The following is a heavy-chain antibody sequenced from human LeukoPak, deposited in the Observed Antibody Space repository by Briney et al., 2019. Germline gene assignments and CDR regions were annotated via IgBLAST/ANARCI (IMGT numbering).Heavy chain of an antibody. CDR2: IYTSGST. Sequence: SETLSLTCTVSGGSISSYYWSWIRQPAGKGLGWIGRIYTSGSTNYNPSLKSRVTMSVDTSKNQFSLKLSSVTAADTAVYYCARETPITIFGVVIIGGYDNWFDPWGQGTLVTVSS. CDR3: ARETPITIFGVVIIGGYDNWFDP. D-gene: IGHD3-3*01. J-gene: IGHJ5*02. V-gene: IGHV4-4*07. CDR1: GGSISSYY.